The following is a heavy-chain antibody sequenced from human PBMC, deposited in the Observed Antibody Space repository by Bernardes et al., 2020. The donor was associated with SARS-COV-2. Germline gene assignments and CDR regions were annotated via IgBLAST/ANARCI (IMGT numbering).Heavy chain of an antibody. Sequence: SVKVSCKASGGTFSSHVISWVRQAPGQGLEWMGGILPIFGPPNYAQRFQGRVTITADESTSTAYMELSSLTSEDTAVYYCARTYRDVVVIPAGLSGPPDHLLGWFDPWGQGTLVIVSS. CDR1: GGTFSSHV. V-gene: IGHV1-69*13. CDR3: ARTYRDVVVIPAGLSGPPDHLLGWFDP. D-gene: IGHD2-2*01. J-gene: IGHJ5*02. CDR2: ILPIFGPP.